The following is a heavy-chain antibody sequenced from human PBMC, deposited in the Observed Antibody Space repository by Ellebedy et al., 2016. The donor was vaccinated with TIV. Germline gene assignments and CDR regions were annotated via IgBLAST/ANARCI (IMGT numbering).Heavy chain of an antibody. J-gene: IGHJ5*02. CDR2: VYHSGHT. Sequence: MPSETLSLTCGVSGCSINSDNYWSWVGQSPGRGLEWIGEVYHSGHTNYNPSLRSRVSISVDKSKSQFSLRLRSMTAADTAVYYCARDWTRGGGYFASWFDPWGQGTPVTVSS. V-gene: IGHV4-4*02. CDR3: ARDWTRGGGYFASWFDP. CDR1: GCSINSDNY. D-gene: IGHD2/OR15-2a*01.